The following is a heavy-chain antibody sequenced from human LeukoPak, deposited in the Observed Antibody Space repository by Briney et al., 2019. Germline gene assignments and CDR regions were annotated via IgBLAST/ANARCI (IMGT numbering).Heavy chain of an antibody. CDR3: ARDRYRGIVATIPLVPFDY. CDR1: GFSVSSNY. D-gene: IGHD5-12*01. V-gene: IGHV3-53*01. CDR2: IHSGDST. Sequence: GGSLRLSCAASGFSVSSNYMSWVRQAPGKGLEWVSVIHSGDSTYYADSVKGRFTISRDNSKNTLYLQMNSLRAEDTAVYYCARDRYRGIVATIPLVPFDYWGQGTLVTVSS. J-gene: IGHJ4*02.